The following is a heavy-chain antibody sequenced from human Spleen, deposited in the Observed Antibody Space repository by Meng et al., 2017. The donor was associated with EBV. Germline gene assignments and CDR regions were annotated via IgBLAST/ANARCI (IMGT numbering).Heavy chain of an antibody. D-gene: IGHD2-15*01. Sequence: RDSGAPQAEHSVALSLPYPCCCCCIINKGYYGDWIRQFPGKGLEGIGSLSFRWNNHYNPSPKNRVTMSRDTSRNHVSLKATSVTAADTAVYYWSSYWNVGSCYSTFDPWGQGTLVTVSS. V-gene: IGHV4-39*07. CDR1: CCCIINKGYY. J-gene: IGHJ5*02. CDR2: LSFRWNN. CDR3: SSYWNVGSCYSTFDP.